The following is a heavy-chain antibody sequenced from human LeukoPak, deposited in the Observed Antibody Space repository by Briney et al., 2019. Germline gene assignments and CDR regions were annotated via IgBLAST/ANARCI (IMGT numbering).Heavy chain of an antibody. CDR3: ARDPIVGATAGGTVYYFDY. CDR1: GFTFSSYA. CDR2: ISYDGSNK. J-gene: IGHJ4*02. D-gene: IGHD1-26*01. Sequence: GGSLRLSCAASGFTFSSYAMHWVRQAPGKGLEWVAVISYDGSNKYYADSVKGRFTISRDNSKNTLYLQMNSLRAEDTAVYYCARDPIVGATAGGTVYYFDYWGQGTLVTVSS. V-gene: IGHV3-30-3*01.